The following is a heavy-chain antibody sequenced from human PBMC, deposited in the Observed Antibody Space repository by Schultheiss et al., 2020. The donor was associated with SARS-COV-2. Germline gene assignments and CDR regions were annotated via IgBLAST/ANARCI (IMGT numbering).Heavy chain of an antibody. J-gene: IGHJ4*02. CDR1: GFTFSAFA. V-gene: IGHV3-23*03. D-gene: IGHD3-10*01. Sequence: GGSLRLSCSASGFTFSAFAMSWVRQAPGKGLEWVSVIYSGGSTYYADSVKGRFTVSRDNAKNSLYLQMNSLRAEDTAVYYCARSMVRGVFDYWGQGTLVTVSS. CDR3: ARSMVRGVFDY. CDR2: IYSGGST.